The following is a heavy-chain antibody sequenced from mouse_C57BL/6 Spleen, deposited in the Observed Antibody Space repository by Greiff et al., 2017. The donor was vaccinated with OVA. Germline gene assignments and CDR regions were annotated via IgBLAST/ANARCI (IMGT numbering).Heavy chain of an antibody. J-gene: IGHJ4*01. D-gene: IGHD4-1*01. CDR3: ARKGNWDPYARDY. CDR1: GYTFTSYW. V-gene: IGHV1-55*01. Sequence: QVQLQQPGAELVKPGASVKMSCKASGYTFTSYWITWVKQRPGQGLEWIGDIYPGSGSTNYNEKFKSKATLTVDTSSSTAYMQLSSLTSEDSAVYYCARKGNWDPYARDYWGQGTSVTVSS. CDR2: IYPGSGST.